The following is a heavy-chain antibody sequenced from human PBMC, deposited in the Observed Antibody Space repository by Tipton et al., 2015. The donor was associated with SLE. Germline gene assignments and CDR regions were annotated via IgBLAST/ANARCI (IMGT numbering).Heavy chain of an antibody. Sequence: SLRLSCAASGFTFSSYAMSWVRQAPGKGLEWVSVIYSGGSSTYYADSVKGRFTISRDNSKNTLYLQMNSLRAEDTAVYYCAKTVVGASFDYWGQGTLVTVSS. CDR1: GFTFSSYA. J-gene: IGHJ4*02. D-gene: IGHD1-26*01. CDR3: AKTVVGASFDY. V-gene: IGHV3-23*03. CDR2: IYSGGSST.